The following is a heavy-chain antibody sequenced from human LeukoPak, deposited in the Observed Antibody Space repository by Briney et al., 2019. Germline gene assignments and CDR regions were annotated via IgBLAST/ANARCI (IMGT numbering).Heavy chain of an antibody. CDR2: IYSGGST. CDR3: ARAGYYYDSSGYDAFDI. D-gene: IGHD3-22*01. Sequence: GGSLRLSCAASGFTASSNYMSWVRQAPGKGLEWVSVIYSGGSTYYADSVKGRFTISRDNSKNTLYLQMNSLRAEDTAVYYCARAGYYYDSSGYDAFDIWGQGTMVTVSS. CDR1: GFTASSNY. V-gene: IGHV3-66*02. J-gene: IGHJ3*02.